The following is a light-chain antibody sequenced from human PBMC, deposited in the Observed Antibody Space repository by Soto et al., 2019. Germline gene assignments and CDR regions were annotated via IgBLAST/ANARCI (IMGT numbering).Light chain of an antibody. CDR1: QTISSW. J-gene: IGKJ5*01. V-gene: IGKV1-5*03. Sequence: IQMTQSPSTLSGSVVGRGTINSRASQTISSWLAWYQQKPGKAPKLLIYKASTLKSGVPSRFSGSGSGTEFTLTVSSLQLESFATYCCEQLISYPYSFGPGTRLEIK. CDR3: EQLISYPYS. CDR2: KAS.